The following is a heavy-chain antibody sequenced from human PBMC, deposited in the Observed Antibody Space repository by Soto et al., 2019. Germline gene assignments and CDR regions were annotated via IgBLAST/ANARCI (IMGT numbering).Heavy chain of an antibody. J-gene: IGHJ6*02. V-gene: IGHV3-7*01. CDR1: GFTFSSYW. CDR2: IKQDGSEK. CDR3: ARDHVKAGGVSKFRNYSYGIEG. Sequence: LRLSCAASGFTFSSYWMSWVRQAPGKGLEWVANIKQDGSEKYYVDSVKGRFTISRDNAKNSLYLQMNSLRDEDTAVYYCARDHVKAGGVSKFRNYSYGIEGWCQGITVPVS. D-gene: IGHD3-16*01.